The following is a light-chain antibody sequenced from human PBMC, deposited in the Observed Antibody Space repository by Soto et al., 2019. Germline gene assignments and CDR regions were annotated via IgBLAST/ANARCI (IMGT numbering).Light chain of an antibody. CDR2: GAS. CDR3: QQYNNWPPIT. J-gene: IGKJ5*01. V-gene: IGKV3-15*01. Sequence: EIVLTQSPATLSVSPGERATLSCRASQTIRNNLAWYQQKPGQPPRLLIYGASTRATGVPARFSGSGSGTEFTLTVNSLQSEDFAVYYCQQYNNWPPITFGQGTRLEMK. CDR1: QTIRNN.